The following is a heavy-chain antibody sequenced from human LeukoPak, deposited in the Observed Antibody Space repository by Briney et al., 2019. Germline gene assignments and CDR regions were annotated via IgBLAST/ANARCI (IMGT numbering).Heavy chain of an antibody. J-gene: IGHJ4*02. CDR2: LNPDGSVK. D-gene: IGHD5-18*01. V-gene: IGHV3-7*01. CDR3: ATMDTTRMPDDY. Sequence: GGSLRLSCAASGFTFRTFWMGWVRQAPGKGLQWVANLNPDGSVKQYVGSVKGRFTISRDNAKNSLYLHMNNLRGDDTAVYYCATMDTTRMPDDYWGQGTLVTVSS. CDR1: GFTFRTFW.